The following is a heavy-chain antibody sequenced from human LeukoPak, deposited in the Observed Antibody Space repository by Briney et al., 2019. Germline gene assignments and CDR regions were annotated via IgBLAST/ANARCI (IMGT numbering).Heavy chain of an antibody. V-gene: IGHV1-2*06. J-gene: IGHJ4*02. CDR2: INPNSGGT. Sequence: ASVKVSCKASGYTFTGYYMHWVRQAPGQGLEWMGRINPNSGGTNYAQKFQGRVTMTRDTSISTAYMELSRLRSDDTAVYYCARLVGATTGQDCWGQGTLVTVSS. CDR3: ARLVGATTGQDC. D-gene: IGHD1-26*01. CDR1: GYTFTGYY.